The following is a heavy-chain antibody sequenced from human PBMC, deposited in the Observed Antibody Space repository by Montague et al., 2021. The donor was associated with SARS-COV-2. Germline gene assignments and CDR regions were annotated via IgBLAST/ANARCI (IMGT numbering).Heavy chain of an antibody. D-gene: IGHD3-22*01. J-gene: IGHJ4*02. V-gene: IGHV4-59*01. CDR2: IYSSGST. CDR1: GASMSGSY. CDR3: VREGRSSAYAVDY. Sequence: SETLSLTCTVSGASMSGSYWGWVRQPPGKGPEWIGNIYSSGSTHYNPSLKSRVTISVDTSKSQFCLRLTSVTAADTAVYYCVREGRSSAYAVDYWGQGTLVTVSS.